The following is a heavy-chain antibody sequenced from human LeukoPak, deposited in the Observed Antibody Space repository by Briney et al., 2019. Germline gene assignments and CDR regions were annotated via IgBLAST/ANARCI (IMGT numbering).Heavy chain of an antibody. CDR2: IIPIFGTA. Sequence: ASVKVSCKASGGTFSSYAISWVRQAPGQGLEWMGGIIPIFGTANYAQKFQGRVTITADGSTSTAYMELSSLRSEDTAVYYCARGIILTGYGLWYFDYWGQGTLVTVSS. D-gene: IGHD3-9*01. V-gene: IGHV1-69*13. CDR1: GGTFSSYA. CDR3: ARGIILTGYGLWYFDY. J-gene: IGHJ4*02.